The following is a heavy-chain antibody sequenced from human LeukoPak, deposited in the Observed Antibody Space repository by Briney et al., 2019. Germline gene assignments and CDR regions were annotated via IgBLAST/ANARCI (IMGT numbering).Heavy chain of an antibody. CDR1: GGSISSYY. J-gene: IGHJ5*02. Sequence: SSETLSLTCTVCGGSISSYYWSWIRQPPGNGLEWIGYIYYSGSTNYNPSLKSRVTISVDTSKKQFSLKLSSVTAADTAVYYCARAVVPAAMRGNWFDPWGQGTLVTVSS. CDR3: ARAVVPAAMRGNWFDP. V-gene: IGHV4-59*01. CDR2: IYYSGST. D-gene: IGHD2-2*01.